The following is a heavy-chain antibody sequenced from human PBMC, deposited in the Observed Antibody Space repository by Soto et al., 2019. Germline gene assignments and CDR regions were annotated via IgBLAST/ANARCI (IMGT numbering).Heavy chain of an antibody. J-gene: IGHJ6*02. V-gene: IGHV1-18*01. CDR2: ISAYNGNT. CDR1: GCTFTSYG. D-gene: IGHD6-13*01. Sequence: ASVKVSCKASGCTFTSYGISWVRQAPGQGLEWMGWISAYNGNTNYAQKLQGRVTMTTDTSTSTAYMELRSLRSDDTAVYYCARDLGGQQLDYYYYGMDVWGQGTTVTVSS. CDR3: ARDLGGQQLDYYYYGMDV.